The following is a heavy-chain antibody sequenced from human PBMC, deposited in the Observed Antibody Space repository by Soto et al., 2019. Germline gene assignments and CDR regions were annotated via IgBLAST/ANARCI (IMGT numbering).Heavy chain of an antibody. J-gene: IGHJ6*03. CDR3: ARGVLEWLLRDSYYYYMHV. V-gene: IGHV4-59*01. CDR1: GDSISSSY. CDR2: IDDTGST. D-gene: IGHD3-3*01. Sequence: PSETLSLTCTVSGDSISSSYWNWIRQAPGKGLEWIGYIDDTGSTNYNPSLKSRVTLSVDPSNNQYSLKLSSVTAADTAVYYCARGVLEWLLRDSYYYYMHVWGKGTTVTVS.